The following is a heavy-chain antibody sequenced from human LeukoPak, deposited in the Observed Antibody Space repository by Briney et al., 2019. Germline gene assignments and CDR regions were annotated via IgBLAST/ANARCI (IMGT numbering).Heavy chain of an antibody. CDR2: IYYTRST. Sequence: SETLSLTCTVSGGSISSSSYYWGWIRQPPGKGLEWIGSIYYTRSTYYNPSLKSRVTISVDTSKTQFSLKLTSVTAADTAVYYCARGVTMIVVVIHDWYFDLWGRGTLVTVSS. CDR3: ARGVTMIVVVIHDWYFDL. V-gene: IGHV4-39*01. J-gene: IGHJ2*01. CDR1: GGSISSSSYY. D-gene: IGHD3-22*01.